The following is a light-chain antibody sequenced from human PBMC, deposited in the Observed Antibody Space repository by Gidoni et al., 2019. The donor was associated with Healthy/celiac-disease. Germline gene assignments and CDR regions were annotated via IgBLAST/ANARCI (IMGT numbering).Light chain of an antibody. CDR1: QSVSSSD. CDR2: GAS. J-gene: IGKJ1*01. CDR3: QQYGSSPGT. V-gene: IGKV3-20*01. Sequence: EIVLTQSPGTLSLSPGERATLSCRASQSVSSSDLAWYQQKPGQAPRLLLYGASSRATGIPDRFSGSGSGTDFTLTISRLEPEDFAVYYCQQYGSSPGTFXQXTKVEIK.